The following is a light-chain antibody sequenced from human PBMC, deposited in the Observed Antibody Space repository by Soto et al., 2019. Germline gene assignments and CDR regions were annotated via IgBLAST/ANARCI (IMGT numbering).Light chain of an antibody. J-gene: IGLJ3*02. CDR3: SSYSGRNDLV. CDR1: PSDVGIYNS. V-gene: IGLV2-8*01. Sequence: QSALTQPPSASGSPGQSGTISCAGTPSDVGIYNSLSWYQQHPGKAPKLMIFEVSKRPSGVPHRFSGSKSGSTASLTVSGLQPEDEAVYYCSSYSGRNDLVFGGGTKLTVL. CDR2: EVS.